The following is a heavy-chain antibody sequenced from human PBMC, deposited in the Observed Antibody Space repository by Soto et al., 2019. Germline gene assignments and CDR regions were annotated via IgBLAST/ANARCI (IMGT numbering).Heavy chain of an antibody. V-gene: IGHV1-18*01. J-gene: IGHJ6*02. CDR1: GSTFTSYG. Sequence: ASVKVSCKASGSTFTSYGISWVRQAPGQGLEWMGWISAYNGNTSYAQNLQGRVTMTTDTSTSTAYMELRSLRSDDTAVYYCARDRDSSGWYHYYYGKDVWGQGTTGTVSS. D-gene: IGHD6-19*01. CDR3: ARDRDSSGWYHYYYGKDV. CDR2: ISAYNGNT.